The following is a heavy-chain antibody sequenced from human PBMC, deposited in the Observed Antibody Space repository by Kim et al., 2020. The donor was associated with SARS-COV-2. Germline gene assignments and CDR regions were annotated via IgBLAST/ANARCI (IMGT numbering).Heavy chain of an antibody. CDR2: ISGSGSNT. V-gene: IGHV3-23*01. Sequence: GGSLRLSCAASGFTFSSSAMTWVRKAPGKGLDWASSISGSGSNTYYADSVKGRCTISRDISRNTLYLQMNSLRAEDTAVYYCGSTFHSVRGQGTLVAVSS. CDR3: GSTFHSV. CDR1: GFTFSSSA. D-gene: IGHD3-16*01. J-gene: IGHJ4*02.